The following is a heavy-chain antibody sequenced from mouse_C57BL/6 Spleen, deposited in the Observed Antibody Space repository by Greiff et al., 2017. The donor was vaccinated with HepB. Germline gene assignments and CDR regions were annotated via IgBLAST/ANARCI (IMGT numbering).Heavy chain of an antibody. CDR1: GFTFSSYA. J-gene: IGHJ4*01. CDR3: ARLGYYDYDGTLYAMDY. V-gene: IGHV5-9*01. Sequence: EVQLVESGGGLVKPGGSLKLSCAASGFTFSSYAMSWVRQTPEKRLEWVATISGGGGNTYYPDSVKGRFTISRDNAKNTLYLQMSSLRSEDTALYYCARLGYYDYDGTLYAMDYWGQGTSVTVSS. CDR2: ISGGGGNT. D-gene: IGHD2-4*01.